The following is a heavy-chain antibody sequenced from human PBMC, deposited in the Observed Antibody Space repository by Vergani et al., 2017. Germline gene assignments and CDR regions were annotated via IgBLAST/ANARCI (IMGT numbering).Heavy chain of an antibody. Sequence: QVQLQQWGAGLLKPSQTLSLTCTVSGGSISSGGYYWSWIRQHPGKGLEWIGYIYYSGSTYYNPSLKSRVTISVDTSKNQFSLKLSSVTAADTAVYYCASQTTFYYYMDVWGKGTTVTVSS. CDR3: ASQTTFYYYMDV. D-gene: IGHD4-11*01. J-gene: IGHJ6*03. CDR2: IYYSGST. CDR1: GGSISSGGYY. V-gene: IGHV4-31*03.